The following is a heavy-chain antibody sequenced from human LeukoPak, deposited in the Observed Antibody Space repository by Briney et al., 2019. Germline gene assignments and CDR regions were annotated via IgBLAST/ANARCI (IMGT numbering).Heavy chain of an antibody. V-gene: IGHV3-21*01. CDR2: ISTSSRYI. J-gene: IGHJ5*02. CDR3: ARADCSGSTCYLRRSWFDP. CDR1: GFTFSSFD. D-gene: IGHD2-2*01. Sequence: GGSLRLSCAASGFTFSSFDMNWVRRAPGKGLEWVSSISTSSRYIYYTASVKGRFTISRDDAKNSLYLQMNSLIVEDTAVYYCARADCSGSTCYLRRSWFDPWGQGTLVTVSS.